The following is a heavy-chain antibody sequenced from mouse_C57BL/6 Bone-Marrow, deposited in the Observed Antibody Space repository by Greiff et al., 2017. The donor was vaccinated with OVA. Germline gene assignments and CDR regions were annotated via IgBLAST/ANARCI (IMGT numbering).Heavy chain of an antibody. Sequence: EVHLVESGGGLVQPGGSLSLSCAASGFTFTDYYMSWVRQPPGKALEWLGFIRNKANGYTTESSASVKGRFTISRANSQSILYLQMNALRAEDSATYYCARYIGNLFFDVWGTGTTVTVSS. CDR2: IRNKANGYTT. CDR3: ARYIGNLFFDV. V-gene: IGHV7-3*01. D-gene: IGHD1-1*01. CDR1: GFTFTDYY. J-gene: IGHJ1*03.